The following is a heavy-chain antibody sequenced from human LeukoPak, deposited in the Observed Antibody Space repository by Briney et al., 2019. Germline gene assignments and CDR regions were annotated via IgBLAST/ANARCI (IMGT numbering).Heavy chain of an antibody. CDR3: ARGGDRSFDY. CDR2: IHHSGSI. J-gene: IGHJ4*02. V-gene: IGHV4-4*02. Sequence: SGTLSLTCAVSGVSISSSLWWTWVRQPPGKGLEWIAEIHHSGSINYNPSLKSRVTISVDKAKNQFSLNLNSVTAAGTAVYYCARGGDRSFDYWGQGTLVTVSS. CDR1: GVSISSSLW. D-gene: IGHD3-10*01.